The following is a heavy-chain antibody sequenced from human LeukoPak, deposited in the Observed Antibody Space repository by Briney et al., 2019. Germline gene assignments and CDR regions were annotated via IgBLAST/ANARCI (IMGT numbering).Heavy chain of an antibody. V-gene: IGHV4-30-2*01. CDR3: AREYSSSSRFDP. CDR2: IYHSGST. J-gene: IGHJ5*02. D-gene: IGHD6-6*01. CDR1: GGSISSGGYY. Sequence: SETLSLTCTVSGGSISSGGYYWSWIRQPPGQGLEWIGYIYHSGSTYYNPSLKSRVTISVDRSKNQFSLKLSSVTAADTAVYYCAREYSSSSRFDPWGQGTLVTVSS.